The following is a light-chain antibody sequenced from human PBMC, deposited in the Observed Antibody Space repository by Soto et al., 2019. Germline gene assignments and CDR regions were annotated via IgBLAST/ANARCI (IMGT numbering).Light chain of an antibody. V-gene: IGKV1-6*01. J-gene: IGKJ1*01. CDR2: GTF. Sequence: AIPRTQSPSSLSASVGDRVIITCRASQDIRTELGWYQQKPGKDPRLLIYGTFSLQSGVPSRFSGSGSGTDFTLNITSLQHDDFATYYCLQDCRYPRTFGQGTKVEVK. CDR1: QDIRTE. CDR3: LQDCRYPRT.